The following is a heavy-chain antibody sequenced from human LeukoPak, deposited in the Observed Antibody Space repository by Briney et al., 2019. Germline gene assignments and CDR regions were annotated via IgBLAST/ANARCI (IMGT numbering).Heavy chain of an antibody. V-gene: IGHV1-46*01. CDR3: ARVTTVVTPYPTWHYGMDV. D-gene: IGHD4-23*01. CDR2: INPSGGST. J-gene: IGHJ6*02. Sequence: ASVKVSCKASGYTFTSYYMHWVRQAPGQGLEWMGIINPSGGSTSYAQKFQGRVTITADESTSTAYMELSSLRSEDTAVYYCARVTTVVTPYPTWHYGMDVWGQGTTVTVSS. CDR1: GYTFTSYY.